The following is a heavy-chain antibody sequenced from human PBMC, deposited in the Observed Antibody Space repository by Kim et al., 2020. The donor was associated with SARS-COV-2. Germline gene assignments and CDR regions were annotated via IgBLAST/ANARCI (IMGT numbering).Heavy chain of an antibody. Sequence: SETLSLTCAVYGGSFSGYYWSWIRQPPGKGLEWIGEINHSGSTNYNPSLKSRVTISVDTSKNQFSLKLSSVTAADTAVYYCARDQPVHCSSTSCSLTPFDYWGQGTLVTVSS. D-gene: IGHD2-2*01. CDR1: GGSFSGYY. CDR3: ARDQPVHCSSTSCSLTPFDY. J-gene: IGHJ4*02. CDR2: INHSGST. V-gene: IGHV4-34*01.